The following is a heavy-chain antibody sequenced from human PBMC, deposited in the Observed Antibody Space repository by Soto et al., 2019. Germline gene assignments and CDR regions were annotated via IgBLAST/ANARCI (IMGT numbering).Heavy chain of an antibody. J-gene: IGHJ4*02. CDR3: AKSFSSNWYDYFDY. CDR2: ISGSGATT. CDR1: GITFIADA. Sequence: VGSLRLSCAASGITFIADARSWVRQAPGKGLEWVSAISGSGATTYYADSVKGRFTISRDKSKNTLYLQMNSLRAEDTALYYCAKSFSSNWYDYFDYWGQGSLVTVSS. V-gene: IGHV3-23*01. D-gene: IGHD6-13*01.